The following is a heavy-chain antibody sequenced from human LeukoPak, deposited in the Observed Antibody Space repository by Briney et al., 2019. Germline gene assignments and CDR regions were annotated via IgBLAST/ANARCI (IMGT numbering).Heavy chain of an antibody. J-gene: IGHJ4*02. CDR2: INPNSGGT. CDR3: ARDHGGLIMDSSLDS. Sequence: ASVTVSCTASGYTFTVYYIHWVRQAPGQGLEWMGCINPNSGGTDYAQKFQGRVSMTRDTSISTAYMELSRLRSDDTAVYYCARDHGGLIMDSSLDSWGQGSLVSVSS. D-gene: IGHD3-22*01. V-gene: IGHV1-2*02. CDR1: GYTFTVYY.